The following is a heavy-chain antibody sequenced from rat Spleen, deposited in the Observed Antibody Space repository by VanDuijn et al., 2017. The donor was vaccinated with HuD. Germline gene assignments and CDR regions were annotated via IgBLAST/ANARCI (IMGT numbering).Heavy chain of an antibody. Sequence: EGQLVESGGGLVQPGRSLRLSCVASGFTFNYYWMTWVRQAPTKGLEWVAYISAGGGSTYYRDSVKGRFTTSRDNAKSTLYLQMDSLRSEDTATYYCTRHKNYDSSYVDAFDYWGQGVMVTVSS. J-gene: IGHJ2*01. V-gene: IGHV5-27*01. CDR2: ISAGGGST. D-gene: IGHD1-2*01. CDR3: TRHKNYDSSYVDAFDY. CDR1: GFTFNYYW.